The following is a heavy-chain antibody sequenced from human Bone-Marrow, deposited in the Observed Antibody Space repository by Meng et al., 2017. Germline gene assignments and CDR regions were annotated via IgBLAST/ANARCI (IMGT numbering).Heavy chain of an antibody. CDR2: IYPGDSDT. J-gene: IGHJ3*02. V-gene: IGHV5-51*01. Sequence: KVSCKGSGYSFTSYWIGWVRQMPGKGLEGMGIIYPGDSDTRYSPSFQGQVTISADKSISTTYLQWSSLKASDTAMYYCARPPRRGVIEELDAFDIWGQGTMVTVSS. CDR3: ARPPRRGVIEELDAFDI. CDR1: GYSFTSYW. D-gene: IGHD2-21*01.